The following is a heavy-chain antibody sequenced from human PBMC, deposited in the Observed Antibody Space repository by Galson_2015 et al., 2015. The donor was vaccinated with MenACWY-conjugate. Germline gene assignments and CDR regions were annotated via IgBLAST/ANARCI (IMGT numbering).Heavy chain of an antibody. CDR2: IKADGSFS. V-gene: IGHV3-74*01. J-gene: IGHJ4*02. D-gene: IGHD1-1*01. CDR1: GFTFNNYW. CDR3: ARDNNWSFDS. Sequence: SLRLPCAASGFTFNNYWMHWVRQPPGKGLEWISYIKADGSFSNYADSVKGRFTISTDNAKNMVYLQMDGLGDEDTAVYFCARDNNWSFDSWGQGTLVTVSS.